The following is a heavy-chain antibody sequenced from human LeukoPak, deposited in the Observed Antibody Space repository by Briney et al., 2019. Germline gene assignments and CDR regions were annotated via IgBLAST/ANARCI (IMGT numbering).Heavy chain of an antibody. V-gene: IGHV4-59*12. CDR2: IYSRGST. Sequence: PSETLSLTCTVSGDSISSYYWSWIRQPPGKGLEWIGYIYSRGSTNYNPSLKSRVTMSVDTSKNQFSLKLSSVTAADTAVYYCATEWWLDLWGRGTLVTVSS. J-gene: IGHJ2*01. CDR3: ATEWWLDL. D-gene: IGHD2-15*01. CDR1: GDSISSYY.